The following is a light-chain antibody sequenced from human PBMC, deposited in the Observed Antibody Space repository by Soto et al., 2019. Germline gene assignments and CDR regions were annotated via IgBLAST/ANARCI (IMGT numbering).Light chain of an antibody. Sequence: IQMTQSPSTLSASVGDRVTITCRASQSISYWLAWYQQKPGKVPEVLIYKASSLGSGVPPRFSGSGSETEFTLTISSLQPDDFATYYCLQYNSYPVTFGGGTRVEIK. V-gene: IGKV1-5*03. J-gene: IGKJ4*01. CDR3: LQYNSYPVT. CDR1: QSISYW. CDR2: KAS.